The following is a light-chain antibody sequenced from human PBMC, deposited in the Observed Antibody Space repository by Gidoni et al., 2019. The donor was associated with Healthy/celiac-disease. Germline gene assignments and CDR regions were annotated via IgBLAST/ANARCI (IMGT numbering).Light chain of an antibody. CDR2: GAS. J-gene: IGKJ4*01. CDR1: QSVSSN. Sequence: DIVMTPSPAALSVSPGERATLTCRASQSVSSNLAWYHQKPAQAPRLLIYGASTRATGIQARCSGSGSGTEFTLTISSLQSEDFAVYYCQQYNNWSPLTFGGGTKVEIK. V-gene: IGKV3-15*01. CDR3: QQYNNWSPLT.